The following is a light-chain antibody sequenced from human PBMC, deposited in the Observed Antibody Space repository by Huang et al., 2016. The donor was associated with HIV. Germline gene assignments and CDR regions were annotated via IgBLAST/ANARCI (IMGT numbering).Light chain of an antibody. CDR2: GAS. Sequence: EMVLTQSQGTLSLSPGGRATLSSRASQSVSSNYIAWNQQKPGQAPRLLIYGASSRATGIPDRCSGSGSGTDFTLTISRLEPEDFAVYYCQQYGSSPWTFGQGTKVEIK. J-gene: IGKJ1*01. V-gene: IGKV3-20*01. CDR3: QQYGSSPWT. CDR1: QSVSSNY.